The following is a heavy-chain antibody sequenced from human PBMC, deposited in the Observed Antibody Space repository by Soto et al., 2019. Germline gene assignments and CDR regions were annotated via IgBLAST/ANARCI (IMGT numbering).Heavy chain of an antibody. Sequence: PGGSLRLSCAASGFTFSSYSMNWVRQAPGKGLEWVSSISSSSSYIYYADSVKGRFTISRDNAKNSLYLQMNSLRAEDTAVYYCARDPRINDYIWGSYPPAFDYWGQGTLVTVSS. CDR3: ARDPRINDYIWGSYPPAFDY. CDR1: GFTFSSYS. CDR2: ISSSSSYI. V-gene: IGHV3-21*01. D-gene: IGHD3-16*02. J-gene: IGHJ4*02.